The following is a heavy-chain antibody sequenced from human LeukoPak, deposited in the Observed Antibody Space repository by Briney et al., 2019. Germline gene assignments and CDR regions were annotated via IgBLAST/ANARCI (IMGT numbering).Heavy chain of an antibody. Sequence: GGSLRLSCAASGFTFSSYWMSWVRQAPGKGPEWVANIKQDGSEKKYVDSVKGRFTISRDNAKNSLFLQVNSLRVEDTAVYYCTRDSIAARPAYYYYYMDVWGKGTTVTVSS. J-gene: IGHJ6*03. V-gene: IGHV3-7*01. CDR3: TRDSIAARPAYYYYYMDV. CDR2: IKQDGSEK. CDR1: GFTFSSYW. D-gene: IGHD6-6*01.